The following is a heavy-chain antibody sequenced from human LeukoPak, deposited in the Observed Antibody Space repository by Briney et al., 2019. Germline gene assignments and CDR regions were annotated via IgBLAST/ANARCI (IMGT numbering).Heavy chain of an antibody. CDR1: GFTFSRFW. Sequence: PGGSLRLSCASSGFTFSRFWMTWVRQAPGKGLDWVANIHPHGSEEYYVDSVKGRFTISRDNSKNSLDLQIDNLGAEDTAVYYCIILTLVTAPRHYMDVWGKGTTVTVSS. J-gene: IGHJ6*03. V-gene: IGHV3-7*01. CDR3: IILTLVTAPRHYMDV. CDR2: IHPHGSEE. D-gene: IGHD2-21*02.